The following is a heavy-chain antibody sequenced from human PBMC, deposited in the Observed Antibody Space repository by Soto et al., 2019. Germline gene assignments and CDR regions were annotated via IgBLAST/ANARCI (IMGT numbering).Heavy chain of an antibody. CDR2: IYSGGST. J-gene: IGHJ6*02. D-gene: IGHD5-18*01. CDR3: ARGWMDTAMVPYYYHYVMDV. V-gene: IGHV3-66*01. CDR1: WFTVSSNY. Sequence: GGSLRLSCAAPWFTVSSNYMRWGRPAPGEGLGWVSVIYSGGSTYYADSVKGRFTISRDNSKNTLYLQMNSLRAEDTAVYYCARGWMDTAMVPYYYHYVMDVWGQGTTVIVSS.